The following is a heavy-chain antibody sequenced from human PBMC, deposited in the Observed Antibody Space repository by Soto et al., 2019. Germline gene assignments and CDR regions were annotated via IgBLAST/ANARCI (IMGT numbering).Heavy chain of an antibody. CDR2: IWYDGSNK. D-gene: IGHD3-16*01. V-gene: IGHV3-33*06. CDR1: GFTFSSYG. J-gene: IGHJ4*02. Sequence: PGGSLRLSCAASGFTFSSYGMHWVRQAPGKGLEWVAVIWYDGSNKYYADSVKGRFTISRDNSKNTLYLQMNSLRAEDTAVYYCAKSGFMITFGLMDPFDYWGQGTLVTVSS. CDR3: AKSGFMITFGLMDPFDY.